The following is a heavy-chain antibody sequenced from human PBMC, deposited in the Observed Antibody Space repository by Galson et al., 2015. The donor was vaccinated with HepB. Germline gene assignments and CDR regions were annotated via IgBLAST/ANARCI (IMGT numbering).Heavy chain of an antibody. J-gene: IGHJ3*02. CDR1: GYTFTSYG. V-gene: IGHV1-18*01. D-gene: IGHD6-13*01. CDR3: ARDSGIAAAGISAAFDI. CDR2: IGAYNGNT. Sequence: SVKVSCKASGYTFTSYGISWVRQAPGQGLEWMGWIGAYNGNTNYAQKLQGRVTMTTDTSTSTAYMELRSLRSDDTAVYYCARDSGIAAAGISAAFDIWGQGTMVTVSS.